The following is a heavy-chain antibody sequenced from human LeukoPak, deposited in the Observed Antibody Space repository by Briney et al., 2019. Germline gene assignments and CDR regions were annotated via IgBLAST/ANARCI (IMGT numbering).Heavy chain of an antibody. CDR2: INHSGGST. CDR1: GYTYTSYY. Sequence: ASVKVSCKASGYTYTSYYMHWVRQAPGQGLEWMGIINHSGGSTCYAQKFQGRVTMTRDMSTSTVYMELSSLRSEDTAVYYCARDRYSGSYPGYYFDYWGQGTLVTVSS. CDR3: ARDRYSGSYPGYYFDY. J-gene: IGHJ4*02. D-gene: IGHD1-26*01. V-gene: IGHV1-46*01.